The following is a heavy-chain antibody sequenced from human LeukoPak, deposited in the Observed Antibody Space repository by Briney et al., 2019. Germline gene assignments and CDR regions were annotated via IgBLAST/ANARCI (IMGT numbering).Heavy chain of an antibody. D-gene: IGHD2/OR15-2a*01. J-gene: IGHJ4*02. Sequence: GGSLRLSCAASGFTFSDYYMSWIRQAPGKGLEWVSYISGSGSTVYYADSVKGRFTISRDNAKNTLYLQMDSLRAEDTAAYYCARVGEYDSFDYWGQGTLVTVSS. CDR2: ISGSGSTV. CDR1: GFTFSDYY. CDR3: ARVGEYDSFDY. V-gene: IGHV3-11*04.